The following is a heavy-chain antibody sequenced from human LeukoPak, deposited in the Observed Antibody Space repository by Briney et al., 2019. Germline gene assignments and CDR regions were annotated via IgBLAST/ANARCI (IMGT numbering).Heavy chain of an antibody. CDR2: IYYSGST. J-gene: IGHJ5*02. V-gene: IGHV4-39*07. Sequence: SETLSLTCTVSGGSISSSSYYWGWIRQPPGKGLEWIGSIYYSGSTYYNPSLKSRVTISVDTSKNQFSLNLSSVTAADTAVYYCARGVRIQLANWFDPWGQGTLVTVSS. D-gene: IGHD5-18*01. CDR1: GGSISSSSYY. CDR3: ARGVRIQLANWFDP.